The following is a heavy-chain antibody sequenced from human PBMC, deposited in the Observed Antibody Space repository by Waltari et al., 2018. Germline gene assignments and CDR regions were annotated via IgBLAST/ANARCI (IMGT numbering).Heavy chain of an antibody. CDR3: VRQVGTNWFDL. CDR1: GYTFTNYW. D-gene: IGHD5-12*01. Sequence: EVQLVQSGAEVKKPGESLKISCQGSGYTFTNYWIGWVRQMPGKGLEWMGIIYPGDSDTTYSPSFEGQVTISADKSISIAYLQWSSLKASDTAMYYCVRQVGTNWFDLWGQGTLVTVSS. CDR2: IYPGDSDT. J-gene: IGHJ5*02. V-gene: IGHV5-51*01.